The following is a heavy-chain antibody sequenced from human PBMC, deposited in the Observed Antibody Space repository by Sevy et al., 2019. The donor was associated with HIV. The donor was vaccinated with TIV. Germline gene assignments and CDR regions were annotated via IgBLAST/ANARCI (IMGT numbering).Heavy chain of an antibody. CDR2: MRPNSGEV. CDR1: RSTFVSND. Sequence: ASVKVSCKASRSTFVSNDIKWLRQAPGQGLEWVGWMRPNSGEVGYAQKFQGRVTMTRNISITTAYMELGRLRFDDTAVYYCAQGYYFTYWGQGTVVTVSS. J-gene: IGHJ4*02. D-gene: IGHD3-22*01. CDR3: AQGYYFTY. V-gene: IGHV1-8*01.